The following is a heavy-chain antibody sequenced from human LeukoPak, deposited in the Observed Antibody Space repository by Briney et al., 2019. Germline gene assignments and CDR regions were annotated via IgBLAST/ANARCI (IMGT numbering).Heavy chain of an antibody. CDR3: GETGGYSSGWPYAFDI. J-gene: IGHJ3*02. Sequence: GGSLRLSCAASGFTFSSYAMSWVRQAPGKGLEWVSAISGSGGSTYYADSVKGRFTISRDNSKNTLYLQMNSLRAEDTAVYYCGETGGYSSGWPYAFDIWGQGTMVTVSS. CDR2: ISGSGGST. D-gene: IGHD6-19*01. V-gene: IGHV3-23*01. CDR1: GFTFSSYA.